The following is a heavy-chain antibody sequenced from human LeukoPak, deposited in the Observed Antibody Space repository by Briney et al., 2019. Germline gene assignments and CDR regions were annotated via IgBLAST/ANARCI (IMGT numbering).Heavy chain of an antibody. D-gene: IGHD3-10*01. J-gene: IGHJ4*02. Sequence: ASVKVSCKASGYTFTGYYMHWVRQAPGQGLEWMGWINPNSGGTNYAQKFQGRVTITRDTSISTAYMELSRLRSDDTAVYYCARERITMVRGARPEDYWGQGTLVTVSS. CDR3: ARERITMVRGARPEDY. V-gene: IGHV1-2*02. CDR2: INPNSGGT. CDR1: GYTFTGYY.